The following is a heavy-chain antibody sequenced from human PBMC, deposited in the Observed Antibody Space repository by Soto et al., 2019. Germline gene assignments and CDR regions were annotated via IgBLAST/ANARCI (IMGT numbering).Heavy chain of an antibody. D-gene: IGHD3-10*01. V-gene: IGHV4-30-4*01. CDR1: GGSISSADYY. Sequence: PSETLSLTCTVSGGSISSADYYWSWIRQPPGKGLEWIGYFHSSGATYKDPSLKGRVTISVDTSKNQISLKLDSVTAADTAVYYCASIWFGDFDYWGHGTLVTVSS. J-gene: IGHJ4*01. CDR2: FHSSGAT. CDR3: ASIWFGDFDY.